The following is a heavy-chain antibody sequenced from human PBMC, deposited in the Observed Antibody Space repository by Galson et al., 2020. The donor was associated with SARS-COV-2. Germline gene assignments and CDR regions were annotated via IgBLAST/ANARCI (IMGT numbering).Heavy chain of an antibody. CDR1: GYTLTELS. Sequence: ASVTVSCKVSGYTLTELSMHWVRQAPGTGLEWMGGFDPEDGETIYAQKFQGRVTMTEDTSKDTAYMELSSLRSEDTAVYYCATQSVTQYDSSGYYLTFDYWGQGTLVTVSS. CDR2: FDPEDGET. CDR3: ATQSVTQYDSSGYYLTFDY. J-gene: IGHJ4*02. D-gene: IGHD3-22*01. V-gene: IGHV1-24*01.